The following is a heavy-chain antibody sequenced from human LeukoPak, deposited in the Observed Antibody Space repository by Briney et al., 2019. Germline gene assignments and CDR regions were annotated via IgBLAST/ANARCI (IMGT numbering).Heavy chain of an antibody. V-gene: IGHV3-7*03. J-gene: IGHJ6*03. CDR2: INQDGTEK. CDR1: GFTFSSYA. CDR3: TRMSDYGDYRRGYYYYYYMDV. D-gene: IGHD4-17*01. Sequence: GGSLRLSCAASGFTFSSYAMSWVRQAPGKGLEWVANINQDGTEKYYVDSVKGRFTISRDNAKNSLDLQMNSLKTEDTAVYYCTRMSDYGDYRRGYYYYYYMDVWGKGTTVTVSS.